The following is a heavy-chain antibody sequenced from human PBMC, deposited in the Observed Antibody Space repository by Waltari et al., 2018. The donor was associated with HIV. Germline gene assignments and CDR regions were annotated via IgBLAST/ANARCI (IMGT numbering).Heavy chain of an antibody. D-gene: IGHD5-18*01. CDR1: GFTFSCYS. Sequence: EVQLVESGGGLVQPGGSLRLSCAASGFTFSCYSMNWVRQAQGKGLEWVSYISSSSSTIYYADSLKGRFTIYRDNGKNSLYLQMNSLRAEDTAVYYCARHKEGEGYNYWIYYYYYGMDVWGQGTTVTVSS. J-gene: IGHJ6*02. CDR2: ISSSSSTI. V-gene: IGHV3-48*01. CDR3: ARHKEGEGYNYWIYYYYYGMDV.